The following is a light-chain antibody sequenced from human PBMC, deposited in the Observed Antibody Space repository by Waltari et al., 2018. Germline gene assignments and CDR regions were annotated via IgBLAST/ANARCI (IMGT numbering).Light chain of an antibody. J-gene: IGLJ2*01. Sequence: QSALAQSASVSGSPGQSITISCTGTGSDIGYYNFVSWYQQHPGKAPNLLIFDVSRWSSGVSHRFSGSKSGNTASLTISGLQAEDEADYYCSSYTSTNTIIFGGGTKVTVL. CDR1: GSDIGYYNF. CDR3: SSYTSTNTII. CDR2: DVS. V-gene: IGLV2-14*03.